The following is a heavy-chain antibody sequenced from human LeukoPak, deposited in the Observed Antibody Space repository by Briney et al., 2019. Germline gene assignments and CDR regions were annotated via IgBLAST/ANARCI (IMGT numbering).Heavy chain of an antibody. Sequence: SETLSLTCTVSGGSISSYYWSWIRQPPGKGLEWIGYIYYSGSTNYNPSLKSRVTISVDTSKNQFSLKLSSVTAADTAVYYCAREGRDSRSDFDYWGQGTLVTVSS. V-gene: IGHV4-59*01. J-gene: IGHJ4*02. CDR3: AREGRDSRSDFDY. CDR2: IYYSGST. CDR1: GGSISSYY.